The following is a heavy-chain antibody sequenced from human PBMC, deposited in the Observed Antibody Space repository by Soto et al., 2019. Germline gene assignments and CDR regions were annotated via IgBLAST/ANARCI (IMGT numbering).Heavy chain of an antibody. Sequence: EVQLVESGGGLVQPGGSLRLSCAASGFTFSSYWMSWVRQAPGKGLEWVANIKQDGSEKYYADSVKGRFTISRDNAKNSLYLQMNSLRAEDTAVYYCARAFWDWLAVAGGGHRYFDLWGRGTLVTVSS. CDR1: GFTFSSYW. CDR2: IKQDGSEK. D-gene: IGHD3-3*01. V-gene: IGHV3-7*01. CDR3: ARAFWDWLAVAGGGHRYFDL. J-gene: IGHJ2*01.